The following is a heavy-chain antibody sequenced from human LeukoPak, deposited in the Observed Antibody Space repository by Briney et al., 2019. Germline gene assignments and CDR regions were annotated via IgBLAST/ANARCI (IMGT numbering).Heavy chain of an antibody. J-gene: IGHJ5*02. D-gene: IGHD3-9*01. V-gene: IGHV1-2*04. CDR1: GYTSTGYY. CDR2: INPNSGGT. Sequence: ASVKVSCKASGYTSTGYYMRWVRQAPGQGLEWMGWINPNSGGTNYAQKFQGWVTMTRDTSISTAYMELSRLRSDDTAVYYCARDCRALGVYDILTGPHWFDPWGQGTLVTVSS. CDR3: ARDCRALGVYDILTGPHWFDP.